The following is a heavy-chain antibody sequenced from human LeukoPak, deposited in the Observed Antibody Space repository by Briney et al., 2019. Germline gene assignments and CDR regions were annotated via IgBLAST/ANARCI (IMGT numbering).Heavy chain of an antibody. V-gene: IGHV3-73*01. J-gene: IGHJ4*02. Sequence: GGSLRLSCAASGFTFSGSVMHWVRQASGKGLEWVGRIRSKANNYATAYVASVKGRFTISRDDSKNTAFLQMNSLKAEDTAVYYCTSNYCSGGSCYLYWGQGTLVTVSS. CDR2: IRSKANNYAT. D-gene: IGHD2-15*01. CDR1: GFTFSGSV. CDR3: TSNYCSGGSCYLY.